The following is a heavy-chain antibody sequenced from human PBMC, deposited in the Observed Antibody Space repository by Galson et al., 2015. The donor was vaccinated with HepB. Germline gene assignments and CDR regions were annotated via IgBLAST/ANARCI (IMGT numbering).Heavy chain of an antibody. CDR2: ISSRSSFR. V-gene: IGHV3-21*01. Sequence: SLRLSCAASGVSFSSYSMNWVRQAPGKGLEWVSFISSRSSFRYYADSVKGRFTVSRDNAGSSLFLQMNSLRAEDTAVYYCARGKSGFDGDGLDIWGQGTMVTVSS. CDR1: GVSFSSYS. CDR3: ARGKSGFDGDGLDI. D-gene: IGHD5-12*01. J-gene: IGHJ3*02.